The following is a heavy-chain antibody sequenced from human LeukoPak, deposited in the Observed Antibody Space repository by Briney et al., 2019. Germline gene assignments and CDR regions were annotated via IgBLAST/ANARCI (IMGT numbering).Heavy chain of an antibody. V-gene: IGHV3-23*01. Sequence: PGGSLRLSCAASGFTFSTYAMSWVRQAPGKGLEWVSTISSGGGFTYYADSVKGRFTISRDSSKNTLCLQMNSLRAEDTAVYYCASGYSGSYAFDIWGQGTMVTVSS. CDR2: ISSGGGFT. J-gene: IGHJ3*02. CDR3: ASGYSGSYAFDI. CDR1: GFTFSTYA. D-gene: IGHD3-10*01.